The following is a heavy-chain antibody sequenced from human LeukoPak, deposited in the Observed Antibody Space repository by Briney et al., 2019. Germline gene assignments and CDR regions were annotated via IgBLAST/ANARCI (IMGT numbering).Heavy chain of an antibody. V-gene: IGHV4-30-4*01. J-gene: IGHJ3*02. CDR2: IYYSGST. CDR3: AREVSRDAFDI. CDR1: GGSISSGDYY. Sequence: ASETLSLTSTVSGGSISSGDYYWSWIRQPPGKGLEWIGYIYYSGSTYYNPSLKSRVTISVDTSKNQFSLKLSSVTAADTAVYYCAREVSRDAFDIWGQGTMVTVSS.